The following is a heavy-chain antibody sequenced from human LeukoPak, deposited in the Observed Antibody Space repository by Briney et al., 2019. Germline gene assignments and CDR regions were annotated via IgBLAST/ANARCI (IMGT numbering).Heavy chain of an antibody. Sequence: PSETLSLTCTVSGGSISSGGYYWSWIRQHPGKGLEWIGYIYYSGSTYYNPSLKSRVTISVDTSKNQFSLKLSSVTAADTAVYYCARRDALGSFRGFDPWGQGTLVTVSS. CDR1: GGSISSGGYY. CDR2: IYYSGST. CDR3: ARRDALGSFRGFDP. V-gene: IGHV4-31*03. J-gene: IGHJ5*02. D-gene: IGHD3-10*01.